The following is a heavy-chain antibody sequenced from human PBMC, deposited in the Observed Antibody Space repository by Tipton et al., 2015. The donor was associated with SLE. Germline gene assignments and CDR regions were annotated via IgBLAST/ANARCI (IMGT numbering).Heavy chain of an antibody. Sequence: TLSLTCTVSGGSISSSSYYWGWIRQPPGKGLEWIGSIYYSGSTYYNPSLKSRVTISVDTSKNQFSLKLSSVTAADTAVYYCARHKVRFLFGYWGQGTLVTVSS. CDR3: ARHKVRFLFGY. CDR2: IYYSGST. J-gene: IGHJ4*02. V-gene: IGHV4-39*07. D-gene: IGHD3-3*01. CDR1: GGSISSSSYY.